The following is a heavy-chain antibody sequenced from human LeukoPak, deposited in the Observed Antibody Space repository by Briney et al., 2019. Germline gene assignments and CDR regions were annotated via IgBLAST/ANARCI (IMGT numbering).Heavy chain of an antibody. J-gene: IGHJ5*02. V-gene: IGHV4-34*01. Sequence: PSETLSPTCAVYGGSFSDYYWTWIRQPPGKGLEWIGEINHSGSTNYNPSLKSRVTISVDTSKKQFFLRLSSVTAADTAVYYCAKGHWYSSGWYWSHWFDPWGQGTLVTVSS. CDR2: INHSGST. D-gene: IGHD6-19*01. CDR1: GGSFSDYY. CDR3: AKGHWYSSGWYWSHWFDP.